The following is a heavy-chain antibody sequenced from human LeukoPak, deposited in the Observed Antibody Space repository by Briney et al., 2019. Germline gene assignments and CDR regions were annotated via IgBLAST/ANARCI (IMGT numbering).Heavy chain of an antibody. D-gene: IGHD5-18*01. V-gene: IGHV3-48*03. CDR3: AKGLWPSIDY. Sequence: GGSLRLSCAASGFTFSSFEMIWVRQAPGKGLEWVSYISSSGTTTYYADSVKGRFTISRDNSKNTLYLQMNSLRAEDTAVYYCAKGLWPSIDYWGQGTLVTVSS. CDR1: GFTFSSFE. CDR2: ISSSGTTT. J-gene: IGHJ4*02.